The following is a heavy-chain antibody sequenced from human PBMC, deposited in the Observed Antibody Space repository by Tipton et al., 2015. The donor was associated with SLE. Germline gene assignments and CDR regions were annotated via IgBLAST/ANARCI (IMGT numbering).Heavy chain of an antibody. CDR3: ARVRAARHLILGGYYYYMDF. J-gene: IGHJ6*03. CDR2: IYYSGST. V-gene: IGHV4-31*03. D-gene: IGHD6-6*01. Sequence: TLSLTCTVSGGSIISGGYYWSWFRQHPGKGLEWIGYIYYSGSTFYNPSLMSRVTISVDTSQNQFSLNLSSVTAADTAVYYCARVRAARHLILGGYYYYMDFWGKGTTVTVSS. CDR1: GGSIISGGYY.